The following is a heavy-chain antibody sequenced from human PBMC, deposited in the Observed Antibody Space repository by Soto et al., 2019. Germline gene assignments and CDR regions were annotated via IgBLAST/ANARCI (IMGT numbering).Heavy chain of an antibody. D-gene: IGHD3-3*01. Sequence: HPGGSLRLSCAASGFTFSSYAMSCVRQAPGKGLEWVSAISGSGGSTYYADSVKGRFTISRDNSKNTLYLQMNSLRAEDTAVYYCAKDRLGRYYDFWSGYRSQYYYYGMDVWGQGTTVTVSS. V-gene: IGHV3-23*01. CDR1: GFTFSSYA. CDR2: ISGSGGST. CDR3: AKDRLGRYYDFWSGYRSQYYYYGMDV. J-gene: IGHJ6*02.